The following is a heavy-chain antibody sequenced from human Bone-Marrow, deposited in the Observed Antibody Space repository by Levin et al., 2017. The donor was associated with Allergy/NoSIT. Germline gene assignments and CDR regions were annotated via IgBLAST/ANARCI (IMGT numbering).Heavy chain of an antibody. CDR1: GFTLSSYW. Sequence: GGSLRLSCAASGFTLSSYWMQWVRKAPEKGLVWVSRINSDGSTTNYADSVKGRFTISRDNAKNTLYLQMNSLRVEDTAVYYCAREGGEFDHWGQGTLVTVSS. CDR2: INSDGSTT. V-gene: IGHV3-74*01. J-gene: IGHJ4*02. CDR3: AREGGEFDH. D-gene: IGHD3-10*01.